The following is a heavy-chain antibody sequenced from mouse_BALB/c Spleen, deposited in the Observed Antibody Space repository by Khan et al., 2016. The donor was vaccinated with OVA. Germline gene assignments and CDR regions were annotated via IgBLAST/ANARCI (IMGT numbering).Heavy chain of an antibody. CDR2: ISSGGSYT. CDR3: SRQSGYYGSNSYGDC. Sequence: EVELVQSGGALPKPGGSLKLSCAASGFTFSHYGMSWVRQTPDKRLEWVASISSGGSYTYYPDSVKGRFTFSRDNAENNLYLQMSRLQSDDTATYNCSRQSGYYGSNSYGDCWGIGTTLTVSS. CDR1: GFTFSHYG. V-gene: IGHV5-6*01. D-gene: IGHD1-1*01. J-gene: IGHJ2*01.